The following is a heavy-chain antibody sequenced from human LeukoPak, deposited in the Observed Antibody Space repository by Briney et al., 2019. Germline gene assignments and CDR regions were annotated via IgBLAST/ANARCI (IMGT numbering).Heavy chain of an antibody. V-gene: IGHV4-39*07. CDR1: GGSISSSSYY. Sequence: PSETLSLTCTVSGGSISSSSYYWGWIRQPPGKGLEWIGSIYYSGSTYYNPSLKSRVTISVDTSKNQFSLKLSSVTAADTAVYYCARGRCLPGSYYNCYYGMDVWGQGTTVTVSS. CDR3: ARGRCLPGSYYNCYYGMDV. D-gene: IGHD3-10*01. J-gene: IGHJ6*02. CDR2: IYYSGST.